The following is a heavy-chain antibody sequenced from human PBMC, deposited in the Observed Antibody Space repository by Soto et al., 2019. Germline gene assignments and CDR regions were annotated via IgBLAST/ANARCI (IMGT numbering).Heavy chain of an antibody. J-gene: IGHJ4*02. Sequence: SETLSLTCTVSGGSISSGGSYWSWIRQHPGKGLEWIGYIYYSGSTYYNPTLKSRVTISVDTSKNQFSLRLSSVTAADPAVYYWARESGYGDFLTNFDYWGQGTLVTVSS. D-gene: IGHD4-17*01. CDR3: ARESGYGDFLTNFDY. CDR1: GGSISSGGSY. V-gene: IGHV4-31*03. CDR2: IYYSGST.